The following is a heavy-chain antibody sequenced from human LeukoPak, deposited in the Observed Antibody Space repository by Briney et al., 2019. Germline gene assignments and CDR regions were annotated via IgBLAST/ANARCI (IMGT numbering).Heavy chain of an antibody. J-gene: IGHJ4*02. V-gene: IGHV4-34*01. CDR2: INHSGST. CDR1: GGSFSGYY. Sequence: SETLSLTCAVYGGSFSGYYWSWIRQPPGKGLEWIGEINHSGSTNYNPSLKSRVTISVDTSKNQFSLKLSSVTAADTAVYYCARGVRRGYSSSWYGLGSQNYYFDYWGQGTLVTVSS. D-gene: IGHD6-13*01. CDR3: ARGVRRGYSSSWYGLGSQNYYFDY.